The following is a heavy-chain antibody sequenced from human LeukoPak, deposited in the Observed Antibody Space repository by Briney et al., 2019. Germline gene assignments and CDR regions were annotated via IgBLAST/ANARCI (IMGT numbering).Heavy chain of an antibody. CDR1: GGTFSSYA. D-gene: IGHD3-10*01. J-gene: IGHJ5*02. CDR3: ARADPFYGAGSYAVSWFDP. CDR2: IIPMFGTA. Sequence: SVKVSCKASGGTFSSYAISWVRQAPGQGLEWMGGIIPMFGTANYAQKLQGRVTITAEKSTSTAYMVLSSLRSEDTAVYYCARADPFYGAGSYAVSWFDPWGQGTLVTVSS. V-gene: IGHV1-69*06.